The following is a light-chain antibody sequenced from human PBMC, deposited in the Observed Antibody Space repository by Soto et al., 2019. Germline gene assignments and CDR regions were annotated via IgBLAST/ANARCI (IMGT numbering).Light chain of an antibody. Sequence: EIVMTQSPGTLSVSPGEGATLSCRASQSVRSNLAWYQQKPGQAPTLLIFGSFTRAPGVPSGFSGSGSGTEFTLTISSLQSEDFALYYCQQYDIWPWTFGQGTKVDIK. CDR2: GSF. V-gene: IGKV3-15*01. CDR1: QSVRSN. J-gene: IGKJ1*01. CDR3: QQYDIWPWT.